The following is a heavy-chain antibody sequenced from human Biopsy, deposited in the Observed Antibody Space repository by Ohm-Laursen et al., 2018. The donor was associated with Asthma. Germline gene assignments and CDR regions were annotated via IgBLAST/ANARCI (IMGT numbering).Heavy chain of an antibody. CDR3: ARAQDYYDSRGYYRSFDY. CDR1: YGSITSGGYY. CDR2: IYYSGST. D-gene: IGHD3-22*01. Sequence: SQTLSLTCTVSYGSITSGGYYWTWIRQHPGKGLEWIGFIYYSGSTYYNLSLKSRVSISIDTSKNQFSLKLSSVTAVDTAVYYCARAQDYYDSRGYYRSFDYWGQGTLVTVSS. V-gene: IGHV4-31*03. J-gene: IGHJ4*02.